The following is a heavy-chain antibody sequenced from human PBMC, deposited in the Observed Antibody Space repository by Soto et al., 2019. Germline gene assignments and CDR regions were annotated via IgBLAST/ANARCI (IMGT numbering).Heavy chain of an antibody. CDR2: IIPIFGTA. Sequence: ASVKVSCKASGGTFSSYAISWVRQAPGQGLEWMGGIIPIFGTANYAQKFQGRVTITADESTSTAYMELSSLRSEDTAVYYCATEQLVHSFDYWGQGTLVTVSS. CDR3: ATEQLVHSFDY. D-gene: IGHD6-13*01. J-gene: IGHJ4*02. CDR1: GGTFSSYA. V-gene: IGHV1-69*13.